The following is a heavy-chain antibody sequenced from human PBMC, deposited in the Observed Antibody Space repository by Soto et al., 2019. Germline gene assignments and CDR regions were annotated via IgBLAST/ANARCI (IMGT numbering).Heavy chain of an antibody. V-gene: IGHV3-15*07. CDR2: IKRKTDGGTT. Sequence: EVQLVESGGGLVKPGGSLRLSCAASGFTFSNVWMNWVRQAPGKGLEWVGSIKRKTDGGTTEYAAPVKGRFTISRDDSKNTLYLQMNSLKTEDTAVYYCTPLALKYSSGWYEFSDWGQGTLVTVSS. D-gene: IGHD6-19*01. CDR3: TPLALKYSSGWYEFSD. CDR1: GFTFSNVW. J-gene: IGHJ4*02.